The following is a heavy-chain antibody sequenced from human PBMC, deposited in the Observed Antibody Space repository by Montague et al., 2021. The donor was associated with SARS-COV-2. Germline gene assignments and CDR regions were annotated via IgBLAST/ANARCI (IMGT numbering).Heavy chain of an antibody. CDR3: ARTYTYYDFWSGYHWDYYMDV. J-gene: IGHJ6*03. V-gene: IGHV4-34*01. Sequence: SETLSLTCAVYGGSFSGYYWSWIRQPPGKGLEWIGEINHSGSTNYNPYLKSRVTISVDTDKNQFSLKLSFVTAADTAVYYCARTYTYYDFWSGYHWDYYMDVWGKGTTVTVSS. CDR1: GGSFSGYY. D-gene: IGHD3-3*01. CDR2: INHSGST.